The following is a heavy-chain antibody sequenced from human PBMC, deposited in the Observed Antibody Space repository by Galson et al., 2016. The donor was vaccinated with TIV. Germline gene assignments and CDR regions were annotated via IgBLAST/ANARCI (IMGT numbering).Heavy chain of an antibody. J-gene: IGHJ4*02. CDR2: ISATGSTI. Sequence: SLRLSCAASGFTFNTYSMDWVRQAPGKGLEWISHISATGSTIYHAGSVKGRFTISRDNAKSALYLQMSSLRAEDTAIYYCARLNYGDYGSFEFWGQGTLVTVSS. CDR3: ARLNYGDYGSFEF. D-gene: IGHD4-17*01. CDR1: GFTFNTYS. V-gene: IGHV3-48*04.